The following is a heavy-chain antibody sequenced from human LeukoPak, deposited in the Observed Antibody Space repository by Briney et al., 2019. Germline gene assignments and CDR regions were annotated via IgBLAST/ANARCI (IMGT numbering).Heavy chain of an antibody. V-gene: IGHV3-23*01. Sequence: GGSLRSSCAASGFTFPRHGINWVRQAPGKGLEWVSGISPSGSILYYADSVKGRFTISRDNSKNTVSLQMNSLRAEDTALYYCARDLDWGAFDAWGQGTLVTVSS. D-gene: IGHD3-9*01. J-gene: IGHJ5*02. CDR3: ARDLDWGAFDA. CDR1: GFTFPRHG. CDR2: ISPSGSIL.